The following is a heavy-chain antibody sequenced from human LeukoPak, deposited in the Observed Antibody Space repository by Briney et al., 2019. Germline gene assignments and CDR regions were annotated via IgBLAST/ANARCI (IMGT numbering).Heavy chain of an antibody. V-gene: IGHV1-69*04. J-gene: IGHJ6*02. CDR3: ARTTTGIAAAGTGRDYYYYGMDV. CDR1: GGTFSSYA. Sequence: ASVKVSCKASGGTFSSYAISWVRQAPGQGLEWMGRIIPILGIANYAQKFQGRVTITADKSTSTAYMELSSLRSEDTAVYYCARTTTGIAAAGTGRDYYYYGMDVWGQGTTVTVSS. D-gene: IGHD6-13*01. CDR2: IIPILGIA.